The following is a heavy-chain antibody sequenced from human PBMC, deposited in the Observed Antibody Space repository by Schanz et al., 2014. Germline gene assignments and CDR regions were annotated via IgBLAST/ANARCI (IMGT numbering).Heavy chain of an antibody. V-gene: IGHV3-7*01. J-gene: IGHJ4*02. CDR3: AKGPWASSCPPDY. Sequence: EVQLVESGGGLVQPGGSLRLSCAASGFTFSSYWMSWVRQAPGEGLEWVANIKQDGSEKYYVDSVKGRFTISRDNAKNSLYLQMNSLRPEDTAVYYCAKGPWASSCPPDYWGQGTLVTVSS. D-gene: IGHD6-13*01. CDR1: GFTFSSYW. CDR2: IKQDGSEK.